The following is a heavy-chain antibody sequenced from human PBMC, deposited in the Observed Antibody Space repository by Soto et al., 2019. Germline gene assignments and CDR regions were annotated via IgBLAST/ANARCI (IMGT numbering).Heavy chain of an antibody. D-gene: IGHD2-2*01. V-gene: IGHV1-18*04. Sequence: QIQLVQSGPEVREPGASVKVSCKASGYTLTDHTISWVRQAPGQGLEWVGWIDPSNENIRYGAKVQGRVTMTTDTSSTVYMELTRLTSDDTAVYYCAREWTSPSCVSNSCPRGGWFDPWGQGTLLIVSS. CDR1: GYTLTDHT. CDR3: AREWTSPSCVSNSCPRGGWFDP. CDR2: IDPSNENI. J-gene: IGHJ5*02.